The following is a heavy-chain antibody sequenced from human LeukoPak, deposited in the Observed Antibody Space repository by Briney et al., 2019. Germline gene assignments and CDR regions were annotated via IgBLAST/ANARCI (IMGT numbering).Heavy chain of an antibody. CDR1: GFTFSSYS. Sequence: GGSLRLSCAASGFTFSSYSMNWVRQAPGKGLEWVSYISSSSSTIYYADSVKGRFTISRDNAKNSLYLQMNSLRSEDTAVYYCAIESIAAAGTRADYWFDPWGQGTLVTVSS. V-gene: IGHV3-48*01. CDR3: AIESIAAAGTRADYWFDP. D-gene: IGHD6-13*01. CDR2: ISSSSSTI. J-gene: IGHJ5*02.